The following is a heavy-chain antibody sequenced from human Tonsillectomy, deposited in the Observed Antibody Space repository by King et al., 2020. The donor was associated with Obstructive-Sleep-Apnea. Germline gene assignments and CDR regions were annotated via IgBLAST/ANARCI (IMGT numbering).Heavy chain of an antibody. V-gene: IGHV4-59*08. CDR3: ARHDGGLNWFDP. J-gene: IGHJ5*02. Sequence: VQLQESGPGLVKPSETLSLTCTVSGGSISNYYWSWIRQPPGKGLEWIGYIYYGGSTNYNPSLKSRVTISVDTSKNQFSLKLTSVTAADTAVYYCARHDGGLNWFDPWGQGTLGTVSS. CDR2: IYYGGST. D-gene: IGHD4-23*01. CDR1: GGSISNYY.